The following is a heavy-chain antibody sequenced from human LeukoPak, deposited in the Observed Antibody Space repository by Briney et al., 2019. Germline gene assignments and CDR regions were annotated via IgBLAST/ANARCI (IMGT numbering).Heavy chain of an antibody. CDR1: GFTFSNYW. V-gene: IGHV3-74*03. D-gene: IGHD3-10*01. CDR3: AAELLGAFDI. CDR2: ISGDGSSI. J-gene: IGHJ3*02. Sequence: PGGSLRLSCAASGFTFSNYWMHWVRQAPGKGLGWVSRISGDGSSITYADSVKGRFTISRDNAQNTLYLQMNSLRAEDTAVYYCAAELLGAFDIWGQGTMVTVSS.